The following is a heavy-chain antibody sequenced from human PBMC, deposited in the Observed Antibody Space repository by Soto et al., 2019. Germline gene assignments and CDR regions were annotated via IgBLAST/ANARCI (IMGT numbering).Heavy chain of an antibody. V-gene: IGHV1-8*01. J-gene: IGHJ5*02. D-gene: IGHD2-15*01. CDR3: ARGEDIVVVVAATDNWFDP. Sequence: QVQLVQSGAEVKKPGASVKVSCKASGYTLTSYDINWVRQATGQGLEWMGWMNPNSGNTGYAQKFQGRVNMTRNTSISTAYMELSSLRSEDTAVYYCARGEDIVVVVAATDNWFDPWGQGTLVTVSS. CDR2: MNPNSGNT. CDR1: GYTLTSYD.